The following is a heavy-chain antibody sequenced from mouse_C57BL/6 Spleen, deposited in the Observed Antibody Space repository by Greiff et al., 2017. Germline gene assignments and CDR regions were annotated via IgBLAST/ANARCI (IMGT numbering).Heavy chain of an antibody. CDR2: IDPSDSYT. CDR1: GYTFTSYW. D-gene: IGHD2-4*01. Sequence: QVQLQQPGAELVMPGASVKLSCKASGYTFTSYWMHWVKQRPGQGLEWIGEIDPSDSYTNYNQKFKGKSTLTVDKSSSTAYMQLSSLTSEDSSVYYCARGGYEYEIVGFAYWGQGTLVTVSA. J-gene: IGHJ3*01. V-gene: IGHV1-69*01. CDR3: ARGGYEYEIVGFAY.